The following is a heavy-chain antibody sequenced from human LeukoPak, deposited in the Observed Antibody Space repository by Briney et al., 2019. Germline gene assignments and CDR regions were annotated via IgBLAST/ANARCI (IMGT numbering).Heavy chain of an antibody. J-gene: IGHJ5*02. Sequence: SETLSLTCTVSGGSIRSSYYYWGWIRQPPGKGLEWIGSIYDSGSTYYNPSLKSRVTISVDTSKNQFSLKLNSVTAADTAVYYCARHSGPGGQGTLVTVSS. CDR2: IYDSGST. D-gene: IGHD7-27*01. CDR3: ARHSGP. CDR1: GGSIRSSYYY. V-gene: IGHV4-39*01.